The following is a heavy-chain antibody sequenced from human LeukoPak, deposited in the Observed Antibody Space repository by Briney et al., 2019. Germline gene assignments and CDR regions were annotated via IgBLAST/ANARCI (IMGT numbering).Heavy chain of an antibody. V-gene: IGHV3-21*01. J-gene: IGHJ3*02. D-gene: IGHD1-7*01. CDR1: GFTFSSYS. Sequence: GGSLRLSCAASGFTFSSYSMNWVRQAPGKGLEWVSSISSSSSYIDYADSVKGRFTISRDNAKNSLYLQMNSLRAEDTAVYYCARDVESELPTSLVAFDIWGQGTMVTVSS. CDR3: ARDVESELPTSLVAFDI. CDR2: ISSSSSYI.